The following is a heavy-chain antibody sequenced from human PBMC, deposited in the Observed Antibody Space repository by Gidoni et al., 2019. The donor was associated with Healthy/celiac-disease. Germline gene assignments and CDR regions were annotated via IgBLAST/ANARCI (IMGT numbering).Heavy chain of an antibody. V-gene: IGHV1-18*01. CDR1: GYTFTSYG. J-gene: IGHJ6*03. CDR2: ISAYNGNT. D-gene: IGHD4-17*01. Sequence: QVQLVQSGAEVKKPGASVKVSCKASGYTFTSYGISWVRQAPGQGLEWMGWISAYNGNTNYAQKLQGRVTMTTDTSTSTAYMELRSLRSDDTAVYYCARVSSPTVTTAYYYMDVWGKGTTVTVSS. CDR3: ARVSSPTVTTAYYYMDV.